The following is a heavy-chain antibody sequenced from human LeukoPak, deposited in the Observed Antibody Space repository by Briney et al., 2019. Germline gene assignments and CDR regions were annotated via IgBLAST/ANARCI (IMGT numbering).Heavy chain of an antibody. CDR1: GYTFTSYG. J-gene: IGHJ3*02. CDR2: ISAYNGNT. Sequence: ASVKVSCKASGYTFTSYGISWVRQAPGHGLEWMGWISAYNGNTNYAQKLQGRVTMTTDTSTSTAYMELRSLRSDDTAVYYCASGMNYGLAHAFDIWGQGTMVTVSS. D-gene: IGHD4-17*01. V-gene: IGHV1-18*01. CDR3: ASGMNYGLAHAFDI.